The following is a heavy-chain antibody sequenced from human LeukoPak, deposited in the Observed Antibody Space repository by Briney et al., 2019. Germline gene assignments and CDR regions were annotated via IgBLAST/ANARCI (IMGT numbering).Heavy chain of an antibody. CDR1: GASISSYY. J-gene: IGHJ5*02. V-gene: IGHV4-4*07. CDR2: IFPGGRT. Sequence: PSETLSLTCTVSGASISSYYWSWIRQPAGEGLEWIGSIFPGGRTNYNPSLKSRVNISVDKSKNQFSLKLSSVTAADTAVYYCARDGGSSESYSKFGTKWFDPWGQGTLVTVSS. D-gene: IGHD1-26*01. CDR3: ARDGGSSESYSKFGTKWFDP.